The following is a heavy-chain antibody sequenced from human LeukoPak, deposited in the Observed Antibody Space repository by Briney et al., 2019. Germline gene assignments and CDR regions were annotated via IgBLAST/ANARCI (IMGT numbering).Heavy chain of an antibody. V-gene: IGHV4-34*01. Sequence: PSETLSLTCAVYGGSFSGYYWSWIRQPPGKGLEWIGEINHSGSTNYNPSLKSRVTISVDTSKNQFSLKLSSVTAADTAVYYCARRRGLLWFGELLYPRGRVNWFDPWGQGTLVTVSS. D-gene: IGHD3-10*01. CDR2: INHSGST. CDR1: GGSFSGYY. J-gene: IGHJ5*02. CDR3: ARRRGLLWFGELLYPRGRVNWFDP.